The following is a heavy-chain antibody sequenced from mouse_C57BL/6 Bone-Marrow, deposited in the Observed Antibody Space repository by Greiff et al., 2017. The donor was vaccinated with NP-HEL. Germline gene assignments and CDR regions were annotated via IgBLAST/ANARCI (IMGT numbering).Heavy chain of an antibody. CDR1: GFNIKDDY. J-gene: IGHJ2*01. CDR2: IDPENGDT. Sequence: EVQLVESGAELVRPGASVKLSCTASGFNIKDDYMHWVKQRPEQGLEWIGWIDPENGDTEYASKFQGKATITADTSSNTAYLQLSSLTSEDTAVDYCTTETTFDYWGQGTTLTVSS. V-gene: IGHV14-4*01. CDR3: TTETTFDY. D-gene: IGHD2-13*01.